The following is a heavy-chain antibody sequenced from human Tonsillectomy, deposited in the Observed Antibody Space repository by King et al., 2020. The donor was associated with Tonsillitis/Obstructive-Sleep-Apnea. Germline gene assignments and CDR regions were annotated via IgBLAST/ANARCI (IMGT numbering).Heavy chain of an antibody. D-gene: IGHD2-2*01. CDR2: MDPSDSYT. CDR1: GYSFTSYW. Sequence: QLVQSGAEVKKPGESLRISCKGSGYSFTSYWISWVRQMPGKGLEWMGRMDPSDSYTNYSPSFQGHVTISADKAISTAYLQWSSLKASDTAMYYCARQVISSTSLYYYYMDVWGKGTTVTVSS. J-gene: IGHJ6*03. CDR3: ARQVISSTSLYYYYMDV. V-gene: IGHV5-10-1*01.